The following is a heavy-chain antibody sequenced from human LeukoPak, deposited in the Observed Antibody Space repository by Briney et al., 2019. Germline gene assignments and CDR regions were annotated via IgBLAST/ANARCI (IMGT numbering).Heavy chain of an antibody. V-gene: IGHV1-69*01. D-gene: IGHD1-1*01. CDR1: GGTFSSHA. J-gene: IGHJ4*02. Sequence: ASVKVSCKASGGTFSSHAISWVRQAPGQGLEWMGGIIPIFGTANYAQKFQGRVTITADESTSTAYMELSSLRSEDTAVYYCARANNWNEGVDYWGQGTLVTVSS. CDR2: IIPIFGTA. CDR3: ARANNWNEGVDY.